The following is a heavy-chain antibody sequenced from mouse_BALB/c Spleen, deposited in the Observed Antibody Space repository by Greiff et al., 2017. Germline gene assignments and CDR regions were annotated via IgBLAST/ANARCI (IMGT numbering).Heavy chain of an antibody. D-gene: IGHD3-3*01. CDR2: ISSGSSTI. V-gene: IGHV5-17*02. CDR3: ARSRDWNYAMDY. CDR1: GFTFSSFG. J-gene: IGHJ4*01. Sequence: EVQVVESGGGLVKPGGSLKLSCAASGFTFSSFGMHWVRQAPEKGLEWVAYISSGSSTIYYADTVKGRFTISRDNPKNTLFLQMTSLRSEDTAMYYCARSRDWNYAMDYWGQGTSVTVSS.